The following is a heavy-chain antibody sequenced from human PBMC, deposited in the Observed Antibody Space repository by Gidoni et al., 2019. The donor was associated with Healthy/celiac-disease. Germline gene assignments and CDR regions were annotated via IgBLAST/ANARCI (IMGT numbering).Heavy chain of an antibody. CDR1: GGSISSSSYY. CDR2: IYYSGST. CDR3: ASWSATGPGIAIDDAFDI. V-gene: IGHV4-39*01. Sequence: QLQLQESGPGLVKPSETLSLTCTVSGGSISSSSYYWGWIRQPPGKGLEWIGSIYYSGSTYYNPSLKSRVTISVDTSKNQFSLKLSSVTAADTAVYYCASWSATGPGIAIDDAFDIWGQGTMVTVSS. J-gene: IGHJ3*02. D-gene: IGHD4-17*01.